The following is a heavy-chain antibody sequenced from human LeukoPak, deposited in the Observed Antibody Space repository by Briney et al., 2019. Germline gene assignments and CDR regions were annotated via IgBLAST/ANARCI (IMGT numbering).Heavy chain of an antibody. CDR1: GYTLTELS. J-gene: IGHJ5*02. CDR2: FDPEDGET. Sequence: GASVKVSCKVSGYTLTELSMHWVRQAPGKGLEWMGGFDPEDGETIYAQKFQGRVTMTEDTSTDTAYMELSSLRSEDTAVYYCATDLYCSSTSCYTEGNWFDPWGQGTLVTVSS. CDR3: ATDLYCSSTSCYTEGNWFDP. D-gene: IGHD2-2*02. V-gene: IGHV1-24*01.